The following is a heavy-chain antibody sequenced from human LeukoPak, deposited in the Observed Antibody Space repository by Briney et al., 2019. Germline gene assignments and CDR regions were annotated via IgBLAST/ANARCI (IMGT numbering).Heavy chain of an antibody. CDR3: ARDGYGDYGAFDI. Sequence: PSETPSLTCTVSGGSISSGDYYWSWIRQPAGKGLEWIGRIYTSGSTNYNPSLKSRVTMSVDTSKNQFSLKLSSVTAADTAVYYCARDGYGDYGAFDIRGQGTMVTVSS. CDR1: GGSISSGDYY. D-gene: IGHD4-17*01. CDR2: IYTSGST. J-gene: IGHJ3*02. V-gene: IGHV4-61*02.